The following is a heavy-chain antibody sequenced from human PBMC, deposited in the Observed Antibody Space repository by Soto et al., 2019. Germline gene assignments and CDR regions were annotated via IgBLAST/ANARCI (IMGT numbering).Heavy chain of an antibody. D-gene: IGHD2-15*01. CDR2: INSDGSST. CDR3: ASSGVVVAATWYYFDY. J-gene: IGHJ4*02. CDR1: GFTFSSYW. V-gene: IGHV3-74*01. Sequence: GGSLRLSCAASGFTFSSYWMHWVRQAPGKGLVWVSRINSDGSSTSYADSVKGRFTISRDNAKNTLYLQMNSLRAEDTAVYYCASSGVVVAATWYYFDYWGQGTLVTVSS.